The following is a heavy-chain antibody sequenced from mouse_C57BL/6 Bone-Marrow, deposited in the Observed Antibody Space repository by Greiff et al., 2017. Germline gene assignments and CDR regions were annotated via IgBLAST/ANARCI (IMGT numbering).Heavy chain of an antibody. D-gene: IGHD1-1*01. V-gene: IGHV2-2*01. CDR3: ARTFTTGNFDV. CDR1: GFSLTSYG. Sequence: QVQLQQSGPGLVQPSQSLSITCTVSGFSLTSYGVHWVRQSPGKGLEWLGVIWSGGSTDYNAAFISRLSISKDNSKSHVFFKMNSLQADDTAIYYCARTFTTGNFDVWGTGTTVTVSS. CDR2: IWSGGST. J-gene: IGHJ1*03.